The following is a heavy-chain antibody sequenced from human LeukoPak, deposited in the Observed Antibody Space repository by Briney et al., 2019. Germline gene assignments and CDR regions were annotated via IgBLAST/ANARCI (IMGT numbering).Heavy chain of an antibody. CDR2: IYTSGST. J-gene: IGHJ4*02. V-gene: IGHV4-4*07. CDR3: ARAEYYYDSSGYAPLDY. CDR1: GGSISSYY. D-gene: IGHD3-22*01. Sequence: SETLSLTCTVSGGSISSYYWSWIRQPAGKGLEWIGRIYTSGSTNYNPSPKSRVTISVDTSKNQFSLKLSSVTAADTAVYYCARAEYYYDSSGYAPLDYWGQGTLVTVSS.